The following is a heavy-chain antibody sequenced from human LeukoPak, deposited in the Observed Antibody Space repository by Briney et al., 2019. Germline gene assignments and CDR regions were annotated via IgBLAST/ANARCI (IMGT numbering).Heavy chain of an antibody. CDR1: GGSFSGYY. Sequence: SETLSITCAVYGGSFSGYYWSWIRQPPGKGLEWIGEINHSGSTNYNPSLKSRVTISVDTSKNQFSLKLSSVTAADTAVYYCARDNPTPYWFDPWGQGTLVTVSS. D-gene: IGHD1-1*01. CDR3: ARDNPTPYWFDP. V-gene: IGHV4-34*01. CDR2: INHSGST. J-gene: IGHJ5*02.